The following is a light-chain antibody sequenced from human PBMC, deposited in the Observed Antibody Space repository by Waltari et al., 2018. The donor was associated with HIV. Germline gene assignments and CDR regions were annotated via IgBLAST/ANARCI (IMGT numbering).Light chain of an antibody. J-gene: IGKJ3*01. CDR3: MQALQTPFT. Sequence: DIVMTQSPLSLPVTPGESASIACRSSQSLLHSNGYNYLDWYLQKPGQSPQLLIYLGSNRASGVPDRFSGSGSGTDFTLKISRVEAEDVGLYYCMQALQTPFTFGPGTKVDIK. CDR1: QSLLHSNGYNY. CDR2: LGS. V-gene: IGKV2-28*01.